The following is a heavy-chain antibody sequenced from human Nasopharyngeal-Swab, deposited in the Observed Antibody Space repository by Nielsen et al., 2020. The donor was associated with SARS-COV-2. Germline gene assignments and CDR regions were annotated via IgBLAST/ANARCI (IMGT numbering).Heavy chain of an antibody. D-gene: IGHD3-3*01. V-gene: IGHV1-18*01. Sequence: ASVKVSCKASGYILTSYDLSWVRQARGQGLEGMGWIVAYNGNTNYEQKFQDRVTMTTETATSTVYMELRSLRSDDTAVYYCARHGVAEDYWGQGTLVTVSS. CDR1: GYILTSYD. CDR3: ARHGVAEDY. J-gene: IGHJ4*02. CDR2: IVAYNGNT.